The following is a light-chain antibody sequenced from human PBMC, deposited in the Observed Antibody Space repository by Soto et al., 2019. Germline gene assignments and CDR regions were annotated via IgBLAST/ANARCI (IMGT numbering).Light chain of an antibody. V-gene: IGKV3-15*01. J-gene: IGKJ1*01. CDR3: QQYNERPPWT. CDR1: LTMNNN. Sequence: EIVMTQSPATLSVSPGESVTLSCRASLTMNNNIAWYQHKPGQAPRLLIFGASSRATGVPGRFSGSGFGTEFTLSISSLQSEDFAVYYCQQYNERPPWTFGQGTKVDI. CDR2: GAS.